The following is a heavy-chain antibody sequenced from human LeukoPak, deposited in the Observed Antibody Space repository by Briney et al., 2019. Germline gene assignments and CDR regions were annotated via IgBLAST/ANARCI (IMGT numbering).Heavy chain of an antibody. D-gene: IGHD3-16*01. J-gene: IGHJ5*02. CDR3: ARDQYYGSKGLFDL. CDR1: GYTFNSHG. V-gene: IGHV1-18*01. Sequence: ASVKVSCKASGYTFNSHGITWVRQAPGQGVEWMGWISTYNGNTNYAQKLQGRVTITKDKSTRTVYMELRSLRSYDTAVYYCARDQYYGSKGLFDLWGQGTLVTVYS. CDR2: ISTYNGNT.